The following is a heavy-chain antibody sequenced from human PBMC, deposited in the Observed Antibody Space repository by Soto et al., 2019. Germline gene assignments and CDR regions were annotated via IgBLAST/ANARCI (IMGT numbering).Heavy chain of an antibody. CDR2: ISYDGSNK. Sequence: QVQLVESGGGVVQPGRSLRLSCAASGFTFSSYGMHWVRQAPGKGLEWVAVISYDGSNKYYADSVKGRFTISRDNSKNSFYLQMNSRRAEDTAVYSGAKGVYSYYYIRDVWAKGPRSPSP. CDR1: GFTFSSYG. CDR3: AKGVYSYYYIRDV. V-gene: IGHV3-30*18. J-gene: IGHJ6*02.